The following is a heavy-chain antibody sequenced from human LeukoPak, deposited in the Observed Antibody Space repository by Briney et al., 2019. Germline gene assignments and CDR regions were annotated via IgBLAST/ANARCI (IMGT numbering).Heavy chain of an antibody. CDR1: GFTFSNAW. Sequence: PGGSLRLSCAASGFTFSNAWMSWVRQAPGKGLEWVGRIKSKTDGGTTDYAAPVKGRFTISRDDSKDIAYLQMNSLKTEDTAVYYCTRAGGYDNFLDYWGQGTPVTVSS. J-gene: IGHJ4*02. V-gene: IGHV3-15*01. D-gene: IGHD5-12*01. CDR2: IKSKTDGGTT. CDR3: TRAGGYDNFLDY.